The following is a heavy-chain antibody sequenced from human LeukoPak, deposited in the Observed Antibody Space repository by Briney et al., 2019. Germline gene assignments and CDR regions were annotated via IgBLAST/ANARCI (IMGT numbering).Heavy chain of an antibody. D-gene: IGHD3-9*01. CDR3: ARDRRYFDWPYFDY. Sequence: GASVKVSCKASGYTFTSYGISWVRQAPGQGLEWMGWISAYNGNTNYAQKLQGRVTMTTDTSTSTAYMEPRSLRSDDTAVYYCARDRRYFDWPYFDYWGQGTLVTVSS. CDR1: GYTFTSYG. J-gene: IGHJ4*02. V-gene: IGHV1-18*01. CDR2: ISAYNGNT.